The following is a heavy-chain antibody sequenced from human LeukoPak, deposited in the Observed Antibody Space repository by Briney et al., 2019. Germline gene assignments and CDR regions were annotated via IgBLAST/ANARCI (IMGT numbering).Heavy chain of an antibody. CDR1: GYTFTGYY. CDR3: ARDGLYDLTVVQGVVTDYYYYYMDV. D-gene: IGHD3-10*01. CDR2: INPYSGDT. Sequence: ASVKVSCKASGYTFTGYYVHWVRQAPGQGIEWMGWINPYSGDTNYAQKFQGRVTMTRDTPISTAYMELSRLRFDDTAVYYCARDGLYDLTVVQGVVTDYYYYYMDVWGKGTTVTVSS. J-gene: IGHJ6*03. V-gene: IGHV1-2*02.